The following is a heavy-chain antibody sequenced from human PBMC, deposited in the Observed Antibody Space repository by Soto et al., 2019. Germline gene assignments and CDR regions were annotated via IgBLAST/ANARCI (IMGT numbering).Heavy chain of an antibody. D-gene: IGHD7-27*01. Sequence: SETLSLTCTVSGGSISSGGYYWSWIRQYPWKGLEWIGYVYYSGSTYYNPSLKSRVTISVDTSKNQFSLKLSSVTAADTAVYYCARPNWGNAFDIWGQGTMVTVSS. CDR1: GGSISSGGYY. V-gene: IGHV4-31*03. CDR2: VYYSGST. J-gene: IGHJ3*02. CDR3: ARPNWGNAFDI.